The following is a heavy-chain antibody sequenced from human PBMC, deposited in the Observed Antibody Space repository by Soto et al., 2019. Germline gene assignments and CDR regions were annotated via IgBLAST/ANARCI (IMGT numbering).Heavy chain of an antibody. V-gene: IGHV4-39*01. CDR2: VYYNGFT. J-gene: IGHJ5*02. D-gene: IGHD3-3*01. CDR1: GGSISCSSYY. Sequence: SETLSLTCTVSGGSISCSSYYWAWNRQSPGKGLEWIGSVYYNGFTYYNPSLKSRVTISVDTSKNQFSLKLTSVTAADTAVYYCARMGDFWSGPGELDPWGQGTLVTVSS. CDR3: ARMGDFWSGPGELDP.